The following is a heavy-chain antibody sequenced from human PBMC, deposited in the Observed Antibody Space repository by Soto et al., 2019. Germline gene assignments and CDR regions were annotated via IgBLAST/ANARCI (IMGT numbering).Heavy chain of an antibody. CDR3: AKFGCSSTSCSNIDV. CDR1: GFTFSSYA. J-gene: IGHJ6*03. CDR2: ISGSGGST. Sequence: GGSLRLSCAASGFTFSSYAMSWVRQAPGKGLEWVSAISGSGGSTYYADSVKGRFTISRDNSKNTLYLQMNSLRAEDTAVYYRAKFGCSSTSCSNIDVWGKGTTVTVSS. V-gene: IGHV3-23*01. D-gene: IGHD2-2*01.